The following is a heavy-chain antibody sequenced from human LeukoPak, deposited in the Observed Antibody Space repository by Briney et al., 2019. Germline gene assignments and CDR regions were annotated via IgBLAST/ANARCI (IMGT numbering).Heavy chain of an antibody. CDR1: GFTFSRYP. J-gene: IGHJ4*02. CDR2: ISNSGSNT. CDR3: ATTKSARRYFDY. Sequence: PGVPLRLSCTGSGFTFSRYPLSLVGQAPGKELEWVSAISNSGSNTYYGDSVRGRFTISRDKSKNTLYLQMNTLRAEDTAVYYCATTKSARRYFDYWGQGTLVTVSS. D-gene: IGHD1-1*01. V-gene: IGHV3-23*01.